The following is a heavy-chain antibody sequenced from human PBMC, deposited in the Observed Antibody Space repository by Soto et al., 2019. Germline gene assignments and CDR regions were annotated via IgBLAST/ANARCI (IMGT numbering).Heavy chain of an antibody. Sequence: HVHLVQSGAEVRKPGASVKVSCKAFGYTFTTNDINWVRQAPGQGLEWLGWMDPNSGVAGYAQKFQCRVIMTRDTSTSTAHMELSCLTSEDTAVYYCGRERKLDFLRKALDVWGQGTTVIVSS. CDR3: GRERKLDFLRKALDV. V-gene: IGHV1-8*02. J-gene: IGHJ6*02. D-gene: IGHD3-3*01. CDR2: MDPNSGVA. CDR1: GYTFTTND.